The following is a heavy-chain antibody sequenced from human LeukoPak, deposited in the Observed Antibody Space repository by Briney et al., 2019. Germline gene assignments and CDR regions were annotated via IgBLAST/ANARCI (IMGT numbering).Heavy chain of an antibody. CDR2: ISGSGAGT. CDR3: AKEQNSKGFFDY. Sequence: GGSLRLSCAASGFTFSTYAMSWVRQAPGKGLEWVSTISGSGAGTYYADSVKGRFTISRDNSKNTLYLQMNSLRAEDTAVYYCAKEQNSKGFFDYWDQGTLVTVSS. D-gene: IGHD4-23*01. J-gene: IGHJ4*02. V-gene: IGHV3-23*01. CDR1: GFTFSTYA.